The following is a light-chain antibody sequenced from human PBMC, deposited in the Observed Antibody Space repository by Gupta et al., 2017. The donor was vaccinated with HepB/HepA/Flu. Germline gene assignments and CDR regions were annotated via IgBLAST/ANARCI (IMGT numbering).Light chain of an antibody. V-gene: IGLV2-14*03. CDR2: DVS. J-gene: IGLJ1*01. Sequence: QSALTPPPAVSGPPGQSITLPCAGTSSDVGTYNFVSWYQQRPGNVPNLIIYDVSNRPSGISNRFAGSKSGKTASLTISGLQAEDEADYYCGSHTISSTLVFGGGTKVTVL. CDR1: SSDVGTYNF. CDR3: GSHTISSTLV.